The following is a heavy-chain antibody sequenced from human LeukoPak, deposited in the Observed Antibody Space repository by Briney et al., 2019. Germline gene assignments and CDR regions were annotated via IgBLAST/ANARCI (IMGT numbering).Heavy chain of an antibody. J-gene: IGHJ5*02. CDR1: GDSINSLDL. CDR3: ARVMVVAATPRFDP. D-gene: IGHD2-15*01. V-gene: IGHV4-4*02. CDR2: MYLSGTT. Sequence: SETLSLTCTVSGDSINSLDLWSWVRQPPGKGLEWIGEMYLSGTTHSNPSVKSRVTISVDTSKNQFSLKLSSVTAADTAVYYCARVMVVAATPRFDPWGQGTLVTVSS.